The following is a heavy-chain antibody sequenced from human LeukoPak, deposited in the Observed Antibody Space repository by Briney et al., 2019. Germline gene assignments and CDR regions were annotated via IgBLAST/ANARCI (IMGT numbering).Heavy chain of an antibody. V-gene: IGHV1-69*05. CDR3: ARHCSSTSCYTGVEFTFDY. J-gene: IGHJ4*02. CDR1: GGTFSSYA. D-gene: IGHD2-2*02. CDR2: IIPIFGTA. Sequence: SVKVSCKASGGTFSSYAISWVRQAPGQGLEWMGGIIPIFGTANYAQKFQGRVTITTDESTSTAYMELSSLRSEDTAVYYCARHCSSTSCYTGVEFTFDYWGQGTLVTVSS.